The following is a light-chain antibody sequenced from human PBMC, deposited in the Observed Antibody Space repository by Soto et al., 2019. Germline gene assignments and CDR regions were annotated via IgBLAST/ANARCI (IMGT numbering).Light chain of an antibody. CDR2: GVS. CDR1: ISDFVVYNY. J-gene: IGLJ1*01. CDR3: SSHTISSALQV. Sequence: QSALTQPASVSGSPGQSITISCTGTISDFVVYNYVSWYQQHPGKAPKLMIYGVSNRPSGVSNRFSGSKSGNTASLTISGLQADGEADYYCSSHTISSALQVFGTGTKVTV. V-gene: IGLV2-14*01.